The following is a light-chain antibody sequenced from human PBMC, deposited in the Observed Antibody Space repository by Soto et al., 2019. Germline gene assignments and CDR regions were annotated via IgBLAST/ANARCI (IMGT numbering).Light chain of an antibody. CDR2: GAT. Sequence: DIQMSQSPSSLSPSRGDRATITCRASQSISSYLNWYQQKPGKAPMLLIYGATNLQSGVPSRFSGSGSRTDFTLTIRNLQAEEFATYFCQQSFSVRSWTLGQGTKVDI. CDR1: QSISSY. CDR3: QQSFSVRSWT. V-gene: IGKV1-39*01. J-gene: IGKJ1*01.